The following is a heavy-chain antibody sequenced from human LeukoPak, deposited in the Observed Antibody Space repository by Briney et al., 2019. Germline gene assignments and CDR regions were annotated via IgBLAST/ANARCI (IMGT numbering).Heavy chain of an antibody. J-gene: IGHJ6*03. D-gene: IGHD4/OR15-4a*01. CDR3: ARCANYYYMDV. CDR1: GYSFTGYY. CDR2: INPSGGST. V-gene: IGHV1-46*01. Sequence: ASVKVSCKASGYSFTGYYMHWVRQAPGQGLEWMGIINPSGGSTSYAQKFQGRVTMTRDMSTSTVYMELSSLRSEDTAVYYCARCANYYYMDVWGKGTTVTVSS.